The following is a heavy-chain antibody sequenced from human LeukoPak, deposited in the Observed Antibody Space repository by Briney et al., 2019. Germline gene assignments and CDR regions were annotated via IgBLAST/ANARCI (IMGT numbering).Heavy chain of an antibody. CDR2: ISGSGGST. CDR1: GFTFSSYA. CDR3: AKDDTPARWLQSPQLFDY. V-gene: IGHV3-23*01. J-gene: IGHJ4*02. Sequence: PGGSLRLSCAASGFTFSSYAMSWVRQAPGKGLEWVSAISGSGGSTYYADSVKGRFTISRENSKNTVYLQMNSLRAEDTAIYYCAKDDTPARWLQSPQLFDYWGQGTLVTVSS. D-gene: IGHD5-24*01.